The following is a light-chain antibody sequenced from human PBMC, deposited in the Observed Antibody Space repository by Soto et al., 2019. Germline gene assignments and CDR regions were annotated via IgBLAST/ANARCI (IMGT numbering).Light chain of an antibody. CDR3: LQVNDMPLT. CDR1: HDVRTW. CDR2: AAS. J-gene: IGKJ3*01. Sequence: IQMTQSPSSVSASIGETVTLTCRASHDVRTWLAWYQQIPGRAPKLLIHAASKLQSGVPSRFSGSGSRTDSTLTISTLQPDDLGNYYCLQVNDMPLTFGPGTRVDLK. V-gene: IGKV1-12*01.